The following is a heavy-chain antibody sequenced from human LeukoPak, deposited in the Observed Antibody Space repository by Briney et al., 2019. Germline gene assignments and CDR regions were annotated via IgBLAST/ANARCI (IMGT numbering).Heavy chain of an antibody. Sequence: SVKVSCKASGGTFSSYAISWVRQAPGQGLEWMGRIIPILGIANYAQKFQGRVTITADKSTSTAYMELSSLRSEDTAVYYCARRSSSWKNWFDPWGQGTLVTVSS. CDR2: IIPILGIA. CDR3: ARRSSSWKNWFDP. V-gene: IGHV1-69*04. CDR1: GGTFSSYA. J-gene: IGHJ5*02. D-gene: IGHD6-13*01.